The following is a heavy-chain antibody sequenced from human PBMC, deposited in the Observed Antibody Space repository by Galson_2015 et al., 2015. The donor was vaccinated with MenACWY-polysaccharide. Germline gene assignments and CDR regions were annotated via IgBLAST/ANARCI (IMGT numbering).Heavy chain of an antibody. CDR3: ARGPMYSGSYFAADY. J-gene: IGHJ4*02. V-gene: IGHV1-18*01. CDR1: GYPFSSFS. Sequence: SVKVSCKASGYPFSSFSFSWVRQAPGQGLEWMGWISAYNGNTNYAQNLQGRVTMTTDTSTSTAYMELRSLRSDDTAVYYCARGPMYSGSYFAADYWGQGTLVTVSS. D-gene: IGHD1-26*01. CDR2: ISAYNGNT.